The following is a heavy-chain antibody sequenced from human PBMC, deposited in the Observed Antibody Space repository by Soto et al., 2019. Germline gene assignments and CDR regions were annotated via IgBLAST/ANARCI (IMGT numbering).Heavy chain of an antibody. CDR1: GFTFSSYW. CDR2: INSDGSST. D-gene: IGHD2-15*01. V-gene: IGHV3-74*01. J-gene: IGHJ6*03. Sequence: GGSLRLSCAASGFTFSSYWMHWVRQAPGKGLVWVSRINSDGSSTSYADSVKGRFTISRDNAKNTLYLQMNSLRAEDTAVYYCASAYGPPQNGYCSGGSCYGYYYYMDVWGKGTTVTVSS. CDR3: ASAYGPPQNGYCSGGSCYGYYYYMDV.